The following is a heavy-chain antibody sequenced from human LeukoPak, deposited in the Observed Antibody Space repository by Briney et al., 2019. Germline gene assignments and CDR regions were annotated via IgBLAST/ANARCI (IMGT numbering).Heavy chain of an antibody. V-gene: IGHV4-39*01. D-gene: IGHD6-19*01. J-gene: IGHJ4*02. Sequence: KPSETLSLSCTVSGASISNSRDYWGWIRQPPGKGLEWIGSIFFGGSTYYNPSLKSRAAISVDSSKNQFSLKLSSVTAADTAFYYCARHVEIAVAGPIEYWGQGTLVPVSS. CDR3: ARHVEIAVAGPIEY. CDR1: GASISNSRDY. CDR2: IFFGGST.